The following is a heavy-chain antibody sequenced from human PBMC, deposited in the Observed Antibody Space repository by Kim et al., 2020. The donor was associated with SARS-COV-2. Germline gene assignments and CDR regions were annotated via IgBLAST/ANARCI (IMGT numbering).Heavy chain of an antibody. Sequence: SETLSLTCTVSGGSISSYYWSWIRQPAGKGLEWIGRIYTSGSTNYNPSLKSRVTMSVDTSKNQFSLKLSSVTAADTAVYYCARDRFNYYDSSGYYNYYYYGMDVWGQGTTVTVSS. J-gene: IGHJ6*02. CDR3: ARDRFNYYDSSGYYNYYYYGMDV. CDR2: IYTSGST. CDR1: GGSISSYY. D-gene: IGHD3-22*01. V-gene: IGHV4-4*07.